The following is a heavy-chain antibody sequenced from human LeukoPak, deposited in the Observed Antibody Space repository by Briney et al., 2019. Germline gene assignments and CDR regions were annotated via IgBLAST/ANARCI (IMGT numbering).Heavy chain of an antibody. CDR2: IRHSGST. CDR1: GGSFNDHY. CDR3: ARRGSWTYYYAMDV. D-gene: IGHD6-13*01. J-gene: IGHJ6*02. Sequence: SETLSLTCDVSGGSFNDHYWSWIRQAPGKGLEWIGEIRHSGSTNYNPSLKGRVTVSVDTPKNQFSLRLTSVTAADTAVYYCARRGSWTYYYAMDVWGQGTTVTVSS. V-gene: IGHV4-34*01.